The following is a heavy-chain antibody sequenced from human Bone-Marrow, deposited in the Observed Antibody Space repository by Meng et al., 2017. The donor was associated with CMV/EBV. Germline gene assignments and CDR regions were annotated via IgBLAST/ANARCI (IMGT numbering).Heavy chain of an antibody. CDR1: GFTFSSYG. Sequence: GESLKISCAASGFTFSSYGMHWVRQAPGKGLEWVAFIRYDGSNKYYADSVKGRFTISRDNSKNTLYLQMNSLRAEDTAVYYCAKVTRGITIFGAAAAYWGQGPRVTGSS. V-gene: IGHV3-30*02. D-gene: IGHD3-3*01. CDR3: AKVTRGITIFGAAAAY. CDR2: IRYDGSNK. J-gene: IGHJ4*02.